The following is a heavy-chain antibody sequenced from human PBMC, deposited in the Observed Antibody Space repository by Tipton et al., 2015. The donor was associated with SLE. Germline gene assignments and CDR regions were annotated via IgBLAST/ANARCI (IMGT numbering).Heavy chain of an antibody. CDR2: IRYDGSNK. V-gene: IGHV3-30*02. Sequence: SLRLSCAASGFTFSSYGMHWVRQAPGKGLEWVAFIRYDGSNKYYADSVKGRFTISRDNSKNTLYLQMNSLRAEDTAVYYCAKDPFSGSYRYYYYGMDVWGQGTTVTVSS. CDR1: GFTFSSYG. CDR3: AKDPFSGSYRYYYYGMDV. D-gene: IGHD1-26*01. J-gene: IGHJ6*02.